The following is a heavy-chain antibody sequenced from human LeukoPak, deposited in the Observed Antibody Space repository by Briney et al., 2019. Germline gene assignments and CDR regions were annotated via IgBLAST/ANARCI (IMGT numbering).Heavy chain of an antibody. J-gene: IGHJ6*03. D-gene: IGHD6-13*01. CDR1: GGTFSGYA. V-gene: IGHV1-69*04. Sequence: GASVKVSCKASGGTFSGYAISWVRQAPGQGLEWMGRIIPILGTANYAQKFQGRVTITADKSTSTAYMELSSLRSEDTAVYYCARSTGIADRGYYYYYMDVWGKGTTVTVSS. CDR2: IIPILGTA. CDR3: ARSTGIADRGYYYYYMDV.